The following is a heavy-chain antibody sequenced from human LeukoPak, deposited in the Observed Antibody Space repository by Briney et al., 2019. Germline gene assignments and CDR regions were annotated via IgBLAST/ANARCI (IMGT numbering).Heavy chain of an antibody. V-gene: IGHV3-21*01. D-gene: IGHD6-19*01. J-gene: IGHJ3*02. CDR3: ARVQGWQWLVTSQADDAFDI. CDR2: ISSSSSSYI. CDR1: GFTFSSYS. Sequence: PGGSLRLSCAASGFTFSSYSMNWVRQAPGKGLESVSSISSSSSSYIYYADSVKGRFTISRDNAKNSLYLQMNSLRAEDTAVYYCARVQGWQWLVTSQADDAFDIWGQGTMVTVSS.